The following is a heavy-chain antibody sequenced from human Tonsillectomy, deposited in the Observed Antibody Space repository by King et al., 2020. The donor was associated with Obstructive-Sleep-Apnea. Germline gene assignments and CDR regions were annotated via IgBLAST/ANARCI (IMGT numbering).Heavy chain of an antibody. D-gene: IGHD5-18*01. J-gene: IGHJ4*02. CDR2: IYYSGST. CDR3: ATSGYSYGPLDY. Sequence: VQLQESGPGLVKPSETLSLTCTVSGGSISSYYWSWIRQPPGKGLEWIGYIYYSGSTNYNPSLKSRVTISVDTSKNQFSLKLSSVTAADTAVYYCATSGYSYGPLDYWGQGTLAT. V-gene: IGHV4-59*08. CDR1: GGSISSYY.